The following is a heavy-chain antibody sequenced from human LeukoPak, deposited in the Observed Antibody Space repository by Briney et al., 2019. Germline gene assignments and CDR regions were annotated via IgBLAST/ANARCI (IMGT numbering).Heavy chain of an antibody. CDR2: ISSSSSYI. D-gene: IGHD1-26*01. J-gene: IGHJ4*02. CDR1: GFTFSSYS. CDR3: ARDLGGGSYYGWSPYYFDY. V-gene: IGHV3-21*01. Sequence: GGSLRLSCAASGFTFSSYSMNWVRQAPGKWLEWLSSISSSSSYIYYADSVKGRFTISRDNAKNSLYLQMNSLRAEDTAVYYCARDLGGGSYYGWSPYYFDYWGQGTLVTVSS.